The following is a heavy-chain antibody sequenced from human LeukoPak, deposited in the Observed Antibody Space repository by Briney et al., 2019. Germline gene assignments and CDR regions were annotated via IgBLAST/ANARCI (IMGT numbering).Heavy chain of an antibody. D-gene: IGHD2-15*01. CDR2: IYTSENT. Sequence: SETLSLTCTVSGDSISSYYWSWLRQPAGKGLEWLGRIYTSENTNYNPSLKSRVTMSVDRSKNQFSLKLSSVTAADTAVYYCARERGYCFDPWGQGMLVTVSS. CDR1: GDSISSYY. CDR3: ARERGYCFDP. J-gene: IGHJ5*02. V-gene: IGHV4-4*07.